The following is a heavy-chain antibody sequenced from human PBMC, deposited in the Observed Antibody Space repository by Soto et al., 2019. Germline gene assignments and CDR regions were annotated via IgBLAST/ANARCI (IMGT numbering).Heavy chain of an antibody. V-gene: IGHV1-2*04. CDR1: GYTFTGYY. CDR2: INPNSGGT. CDR3: ARDRRELLWFGAPHRMDV. J-gene: IGHJ6*02. Sequence: ASVKVSCKASGYTFTGYYMHWVRQAPGQGLEWMGWINPNSGGTNYAQKFQGWVTMTRDTSISTAYMELSRLRSDDTAVYYCARDRRELLWFGAPHRMDVWGQGTTVTVSS. D-gene: IGHD3-10*01.